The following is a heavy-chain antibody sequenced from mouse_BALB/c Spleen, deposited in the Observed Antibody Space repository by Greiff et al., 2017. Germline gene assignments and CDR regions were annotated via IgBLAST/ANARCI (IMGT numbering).Heavy chain of an antibody. Sequence: VHVKQSGAELVKPGASVKLSCTASGFNIKDTYMHWVKQRPEQGLEWIGRIDPANGNTKYDPKFQGKATITADTSSNTAYLQLSSLTSEDTAVYYCARDDYDNAMDYWGQGTSVTVSS. V-gene: IGHV14-3*02. CDR1: GFNIKDTY. CDR2: IDPANGNT. J-gene: IGHJ4*01. D-gene: IGHD2-4*01. CDR3: ARDDYDNAMDY.